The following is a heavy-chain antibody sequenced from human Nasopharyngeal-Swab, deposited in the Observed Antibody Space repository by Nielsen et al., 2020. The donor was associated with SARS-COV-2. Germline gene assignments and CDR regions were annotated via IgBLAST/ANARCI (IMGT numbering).Heavy chain of an antibody. V-gene: IGHV3-23*01. J-gene: IGHJ6*02. CDR1: GFTFSSYA. CDR3: ARTYYYGSGSYYSPPYYYYGMDV. CDR2: ISGSGSST. D-gene: IGHD3-10*01. Sequence: TCAASGFTFSSYAMSWVRQAPGKGLEWVSAISGSGSSTYYADSVKGRFTISRDNSKNTLYLQMNSLRAEDTAVYYCARTYYYGSGSYYSPPYYYYGMDVWGQGTTVTVSS.